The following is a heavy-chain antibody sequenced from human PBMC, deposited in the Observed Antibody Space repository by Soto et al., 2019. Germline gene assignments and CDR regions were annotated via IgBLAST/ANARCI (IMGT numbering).Heavy chain of an antibody. CDR1: GASISYGGFS. CDR2: ISHLENT. Sequence: SETLSLTCTVSGASISYGGFSWSWIRQSPGKGLEWFGYISHLENTYLHPSFKSRLTMSIDRTRNQFSLKLSSVTAADMAVYYCARGGGYDSFDYWGQGVRVTAPQ. J-gene: IGHJ4*02. V-gene: IGHV4-30-2*06. CDR3: ARGGGYDSFDY. D-gene: IGHD5-12*01.